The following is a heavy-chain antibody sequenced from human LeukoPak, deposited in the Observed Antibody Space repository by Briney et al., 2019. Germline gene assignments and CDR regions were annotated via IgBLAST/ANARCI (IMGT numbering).Heavy chain of an antibody. Sequence: SVKVSCKASGGTFSSYAISWVRQAPGQGLEWMGRIIPIFGTANYAQKFQGRVTITTDESTSTAYMELSSLRSEDTAVYYCARDRAPYYYDSSGFSTDYWGQGTLVTVSS. J-gene: IGHJ4*02. CDR3: ARDRAPYYYDSSGFSTDY. CDR2: IIPIFGTA. V-gene: IGHV1-69*05. CDR1: GGTFSSYA. D-gene: IGHD3-22*01.